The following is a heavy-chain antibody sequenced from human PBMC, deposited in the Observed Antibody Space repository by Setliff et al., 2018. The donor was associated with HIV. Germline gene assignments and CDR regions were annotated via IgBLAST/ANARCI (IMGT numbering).Heavy chain of an antibody. D-gene: IGHD1-7*01. Sequence: SETLSLTCAVYGGSLNDYYCSWIRLPPGKGLEWIGEINHSGSTNYNPSLKSRVTISVDTSKNQFPLKLSSVTAADTAVYYCSRDRTTYNWFDPWGQGTLVTVSS. V-gene: IGHV4-34*01. CDR2: INHSGST. CDR1: GGSLNDYY. J-gene: IGHJ5*02. CDR3: SRDRTTYNWFDP.